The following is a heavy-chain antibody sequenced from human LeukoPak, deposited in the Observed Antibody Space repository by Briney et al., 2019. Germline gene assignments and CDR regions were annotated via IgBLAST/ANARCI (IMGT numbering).Heavy chain of an antibody. CDR2: ISAYNGNT. J-gene: IGHJ4*02. CDR1: GYTFTSYG. Sequence: ASVKVSCKASGYTFTSYGISWVRQAPGQGLEWMGWISAYNGNTNYAQKLQGRVTMTTDTSTSTAYMELRGLRSDDTAVYYCARALTSWETFDYWGQGTLVTVSS. V-gene: IGHV1-18*01. D-gene: IGHD2-2*01. CDR3: ARALTSWETFDY.